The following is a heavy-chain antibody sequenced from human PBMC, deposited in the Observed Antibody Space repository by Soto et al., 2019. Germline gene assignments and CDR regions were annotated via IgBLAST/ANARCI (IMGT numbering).Heavy chain of an antibody. V-gene: IGHV3-66*01. D-gene: IGHD3-22*01. Sequence: GGSLRLSCAASGFTVSSNFMSWVRQAPGKGLEWVSVIYGGGDTYYADSVKGRFTISRDNSKNALYLQMNSLRVEDTAVYYCARDYYDSNVAYRWFDPWGQATLVTLSS. J-gene: IGHJ5*02. CDR1: GFTVSSNF. CDR3: ARDYYDSNVAYRWFDP. CDR2: IYGGGDT.